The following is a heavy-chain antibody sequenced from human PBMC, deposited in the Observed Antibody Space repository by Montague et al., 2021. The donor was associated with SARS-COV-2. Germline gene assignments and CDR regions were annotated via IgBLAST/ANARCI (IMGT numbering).Heavy chain of an antibody. V-gene: IGHV4-39*07. J-gene: IGHJ6*02. CDR3: ARDTRIAMLVVVTRYGLDL. CDR1: GGSISSSSYY. Sequence: SETLSLTCTVSGGSISSSSYYWGWIRQPPGKGLEWIGSIYYTGSTYYNSSLKSRATISVDTSKNQFSLKLSSVTAADTAVYYCARDTRIAMLVVVTRYGLDLWGQGTTVTVSS. CDR2: IYYTGST. D-gene: IGHD3-22*01.